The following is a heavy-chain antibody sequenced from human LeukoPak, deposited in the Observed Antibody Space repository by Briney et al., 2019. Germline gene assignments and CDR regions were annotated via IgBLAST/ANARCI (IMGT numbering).Heavy chain of an antibody. CDR2: IKQDGSEK. V-gene: IGHV3-7*01. CDR1: GFTFSSYW. D-gene: IGHD4-17*01. J-gene: IGHJ4*02. Sequence: GSLRLSCAASGFTFSSYWMSWVRQAPGKGLEWVANIKQDGSEKYYVDSVKGRFTISRDNAKNSLYLQMNSLRAEDTAVYYCAKDDYGDHGGYFDYWGQGTLVTVSS. CDR3: AKDDYGDHGGYFDY.